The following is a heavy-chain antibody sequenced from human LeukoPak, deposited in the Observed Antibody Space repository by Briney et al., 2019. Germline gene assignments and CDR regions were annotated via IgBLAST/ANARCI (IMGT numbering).Heavy chain of an antibody. J-gene: IGHJ3*02. Sequence: SETLSLTCTVSGGFISSGGYDWSWIRQHPGKGLEWIGYIYYSGSTYYNPSLKSRVTISVDTSKNQFSLKLSSVTAANTAVYYCARDSGSYSDAFDIWGQGTMVTVSS. D-gene: IGHD1-26*01. V-gene: IGHV4-31*03. CDR2: IYYSGST. CDR1: GGFISSGGYD. CDR3: ARDSGSYSDAFDI.